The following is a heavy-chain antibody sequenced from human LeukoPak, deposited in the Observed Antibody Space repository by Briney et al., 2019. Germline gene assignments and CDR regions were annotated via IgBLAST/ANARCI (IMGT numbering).Heavy chain of an antibody. CDR1: GASISSGGYD. CDR2: IYASGST. D-gene: IGHD2-2*01. Sequence: SESLSLTCTVSGASISSGGYDWGCIRPPAGKGREWIGRIYASGSTKSTPSRNSRPNMSAHPPNSHFSLKLSSVTAPDTAVYYSARGRMGEVPGTPFDYWGQEALFTVSS. V-gene: IGHV4-61*02. J-gene: IGHJ4*02. CDR3: ARGRMGEVPGTPFDY.